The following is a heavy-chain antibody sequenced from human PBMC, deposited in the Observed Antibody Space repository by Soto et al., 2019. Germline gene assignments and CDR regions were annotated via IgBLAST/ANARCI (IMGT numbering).Heavy chain of an antibody. D-gene: IGHD6-6*01. V-gene: IGHV4-34*01. CDR3: ARARPTLIYYYGMDV. CDR2: VNHSRST. J-gene: IGHJ6*02. Sequence: SETLSRTCAVYGRSVSSFYCGWIRPPQGKGREWIVEVNHSRSTNSNPSLKSRVTTSVDTSKNQYSLQLSSVTAADTAVYYWARARPTLIYYYGMDVWGQGTTVTVSS. CDR1: GRSVSSFY.